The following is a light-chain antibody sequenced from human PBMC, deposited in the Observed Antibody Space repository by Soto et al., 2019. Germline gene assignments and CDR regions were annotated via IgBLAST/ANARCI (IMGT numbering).Light chain of an antibody. CDR1: SSDVGGNDY. V-gene: IGLV2-8*01. CDR3: CSYGFAGCDYLV. J-gene: IGLJ3*02. Sequence: QSVLTPPPSASGSPGQSVTISCTGASSDVGGNDYVSWYQHHPGKVPKLMIFEVNKRPSGVPHRFSGSKSSNTASLSVSGLQAEDEADYYCCSYGFAGCDYLVFGGGTKLTVL. CDR2: EVN.